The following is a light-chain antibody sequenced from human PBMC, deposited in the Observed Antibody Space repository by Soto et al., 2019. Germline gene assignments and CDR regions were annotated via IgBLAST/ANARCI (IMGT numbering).Light chain of an antibody. J-gene: IGKJ2*01. CDR1: QSVSSY. V-gene: IGKV3-11*01. CDR3: QQRSNWPPYT. Sequence: EIVLTQSPATLSLSPGERATLSCRASQSVSSYLAWYQQKPGQAPRLLIYDASNRDTGIPAMFSGSGSGTDFTLTISSLEPEDFAVYYCQQRSNWPPYTFGQVTKLEIK. CDR2: DAS.